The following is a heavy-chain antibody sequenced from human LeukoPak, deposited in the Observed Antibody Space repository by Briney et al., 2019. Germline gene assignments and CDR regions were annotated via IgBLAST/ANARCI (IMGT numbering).Heavy chain of an antibody. D-gene: IGHD4-17*01. J-gene: IGHJ3*02. Sequence: GGSLRLSCAASGFNFSNYAMHWVRQAPGKGLEWVAFIRYDGSNKHYADSVKGRFTISRDNSKNTLYLRMNSLRSEDTAVYYCAKPLPGSRPPNLYGDYGDDAFGIWGQGTMVTVSS. CDR3: AKPLPGSRPPNLYGDYGDDAFGI. CDR1: GFNFSNYA. CDR2: IRYDGSNK. V-gene: IGHV3-30*02.